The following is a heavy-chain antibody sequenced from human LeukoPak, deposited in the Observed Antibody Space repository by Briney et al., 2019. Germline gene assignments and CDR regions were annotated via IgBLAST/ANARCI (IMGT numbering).Heavy chain of an antibody. CDR2: INGYNGNT. J-gene: IGHJ3*02. CDR3: ARQWDSDAFDI. V-gene: IGHV1-18*01. D-gene: IGHD1-26*01. Sequence: ASVKVSCKASGYTFTSYDINWVRQAPGQGLEWMGWINGYNGNTKYAQKFQGRATMTIDTSTSTAYMDLRSLRSDDTAVYFCARQWDSDAFDIWGQGTMVTVSS. CDR1: GYTFTSYD.